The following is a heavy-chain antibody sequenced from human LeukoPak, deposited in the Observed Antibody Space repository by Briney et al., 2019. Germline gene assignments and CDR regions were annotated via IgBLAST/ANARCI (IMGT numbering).Heavy chain of an antibody. CDR3: ARGDRVGVTTGHFDY. D-gene: IGHD1-26*01. CDR2: IKQDGSEK. J-gene: IGHJ4*02. Sequence: GGSLRLSCAASGFTFSNYWITWVRQAPGKGLEWVANIKQDGSEKYYMDSVKGRFTISRDNAKNSLFLQMNSLRAEDAAVYYCARGDRVGVTTGHFDYWGQGTLVTVSS. V-gene: IGHV3-7*03. CDR1: GFTFSNYW.